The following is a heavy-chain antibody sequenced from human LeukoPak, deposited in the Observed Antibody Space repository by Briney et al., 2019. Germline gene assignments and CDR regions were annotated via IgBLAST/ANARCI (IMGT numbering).Heavy chain of an antibody. CDR2: IYNSGST. J-gene: IGHJ4*02. CDR1: GGSISSGDYY. CDR3: ATERDYGDRFFDY. V-gene: IGHV4-31*03. Sequence: PSQTLSLTCTVSGGSISSGDYYWSWIRQHPGKGLEWIGYIYNSGSTYYNPSLKSRVTISVDTSKNQFSLKLNSVTAADPAVYFCATERDYGDRFFDYWGQGTLVTVSS. D-gene: IGHD4-17*01.